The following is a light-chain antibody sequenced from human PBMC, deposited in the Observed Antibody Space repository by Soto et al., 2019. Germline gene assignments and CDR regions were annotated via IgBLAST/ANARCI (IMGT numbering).Light chain of an antibody. CDR1: QSVSSSY. Sequence: EIVLTQSPGTLSLSPGERATLSCRASQSVSSSYLAWYQQKPGQAPRLLIYGASSRATGIPDRFSGSGSGTEFTLTNSRLEPEDFAVYYCQQYDSSPVTFGPGTKVDIK. J-gene: IGKJ3*01. CDR3: QQYDSSPVT. CDR2: GAS. V-gene: IGKV3-20*01.